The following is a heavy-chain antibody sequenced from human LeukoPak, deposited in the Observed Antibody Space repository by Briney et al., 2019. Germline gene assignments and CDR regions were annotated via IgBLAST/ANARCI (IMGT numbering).Heavy chain of an antibody. D-gene: IGHD3-10*02. Sequence: GGSLRLSCAASGFTFSSYSMNWVRQAPGKGLEWVSSISGSSSYIYYADSVKGRFTISRDNARNSLFLQMNSLRAEDTAVYYCAELGITMIGGVWGKGTTVTISS. V-gene: IGHV3-21*01. CDR1: GFTFSSYS. J-gene: IGHJ6*04. CDR2: ISGSSSYI. CDR3: AELGITMIGGV.